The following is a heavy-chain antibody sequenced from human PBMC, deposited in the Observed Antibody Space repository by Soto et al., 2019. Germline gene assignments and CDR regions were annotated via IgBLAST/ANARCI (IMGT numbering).Heavy chain of an antibody. CDR2: IKSKTDGGTT. D-gene: IGHD3-3*01. CDR3: TTDAPRFLEWLLSPSFYYYYGMDV. V-gene: IGHV3-15*07. Sequence: PGGSLRLSCAASGFTFSNAWMNWVRQXPGKGLEWVGRIKSKTDGGTTDYAAPVKGRFTISRDDSKNTLYLQMNSLKTEDTAVYYCTTDAPRFLEWLLSPSFYYYYGMDVWGQGTTVTVSS. J-gene: IGHJ6*02. CDR1: GFTFSNAW.